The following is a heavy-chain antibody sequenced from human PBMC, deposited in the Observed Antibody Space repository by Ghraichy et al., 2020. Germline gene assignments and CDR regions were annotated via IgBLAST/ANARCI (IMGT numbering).Heavy chain of an antibody. CDR2: IYYTGNS. J-gene: IGHJ4*02. Sequence: SETLSLTCTVSGGSISTDYWSWVRQSPGKGLEWIGYIYYTGNSQYNPSVRSRVTISLDTSKNQFSLRLTSVTAADTAVYYCARHYRSDWNPLLFFDLWGQGALVTGSS. V-gene: IGHV4-59*01. D-gene: IGHD6-19*01. CDR3: ARHYRSDWNPLLFFDL. CDR1: GGSISTDY.